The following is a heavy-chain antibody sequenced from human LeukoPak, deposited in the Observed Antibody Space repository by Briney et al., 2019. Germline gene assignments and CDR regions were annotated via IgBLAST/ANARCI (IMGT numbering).Heavy chain of an antibody. CDR2: ISGSGGST. CDR1: GFTFSTYA. D-gene: IGHD7-27*01. Sequence: GGSLRLSCTASGFTFSTYAMSWVRQAPGKGLEWVSAISGSGGSTYYADSVKGRFTISRDNSKKTLYLQMNSLRAEDTAVYYCAKDDVPSNWGALGLFDYWGQGTLVTVSS. V-gene: IGHV3-23*01. J-gene: IGHJ4*02. CDR3: AKDDVPSNWGALGLFDY.